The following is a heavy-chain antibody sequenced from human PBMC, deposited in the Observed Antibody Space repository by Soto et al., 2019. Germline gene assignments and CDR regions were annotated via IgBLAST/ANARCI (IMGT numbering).Heavy chain of an antibody. CDR1: GFTFSTYS. CDR3: ARDRAVLRFLEWLGTLGGMDV. D-gene: IGHD3-3*01. Sequence: PGGSLRLSCEASGFTFSTYSMNWVRQAPGKGLEWVSYISSSGSTIYYADSVKGRFTISRDNAKNSLYLQMNSLRAEDTAVYYCARDRAVLRFLEWLGTLGGMDVWGQGTTVTVSS. J-gene: IGHJ6*02. CDR2: ISSSGSTI. V-gene: IGHV3-48*04.